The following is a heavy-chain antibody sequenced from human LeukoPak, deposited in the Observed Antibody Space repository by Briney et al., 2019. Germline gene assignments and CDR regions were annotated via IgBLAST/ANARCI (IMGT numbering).Heavy chain of an antibody. CDR1: GGSISSSSYY. J-gene: IGHJ6*03. Sequence: SETLSLTCTVSGGSISSSSYYWGWIRQPPGKGLEWIGSIYYSGSAYYNPSLKSRVTISVDTSKNQFSLKLSSVTAADTAVYYCARVFSIVADNYYYYYMDVWGKGTTVTVSS. D-gene: IGHD5-12*01. V-gene: IGHV4-39*01. CDR2: IYYSGSA. CDR3: ARVFSIVADNYYYYYMDV.